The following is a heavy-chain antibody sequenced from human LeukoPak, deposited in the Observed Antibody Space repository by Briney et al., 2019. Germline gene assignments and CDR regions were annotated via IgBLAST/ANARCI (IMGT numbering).Heavy chain of an antibody. CDR1: GFTFSSYE. V-gene: IGHV3-48*03. D-gene: IGHD3-22*01. Sequence: PGGSLRLSCAPSGFTFSSYEMNWVRQAPGKGLEWVSYISGSGSIIYYADSVKGRFTISRDNAKNSLYLQMNSLRAEDTAIYYCARVGHDSSGYYYHYYFDFWGQETLVTVSS. CDR3: ARVGHDSSGYYYHYYFDF. CDR2: ISGSGSII. J-gene: IGHJ4*02.